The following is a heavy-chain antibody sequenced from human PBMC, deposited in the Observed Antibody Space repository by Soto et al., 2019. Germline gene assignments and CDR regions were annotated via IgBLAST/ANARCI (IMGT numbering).Heavy chain of an antibody. J-gene: IGHJ4*02. CDR1: GGTFSSYT. V-gene: IGHV1-69*02. D-gene: IGHD3-10*01. CDR2: IIPILGIA. CDR3: AWNYDGSGSSPPHFFDY. Sequence: QVQLVQSGAEVKKPGSSVKVSCKASGGTFSSYTISWVRQAPGQGLEWMGRIIPILGIANYAQKFQGRVTMTADESTSTASMELSSLRSEDAAVYSCAWNYDGSGSSPPHFFDYWGQGTLVTVSS.